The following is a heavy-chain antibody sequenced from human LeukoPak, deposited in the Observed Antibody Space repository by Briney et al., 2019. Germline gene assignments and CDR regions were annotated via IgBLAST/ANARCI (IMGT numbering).Heavy chain of an antibody. J-gene: IGHJ5*02. CDR3: VREVGYGDYVSTNNWFDP. Sequence: GASVKVSCKASGGTFSSHVISWVRQAPGQGLEWMGKIIPILGMAHYAQKFQGRVTITADKSTSTAYMELSSLRSEDTAVYYCVREVGYGDYVSTNNWFDPWGQGTLVTVSS. D-gene: IGHD4-17*01. CDR1: GGTFSSHV. CDR2: IIPILGMA. V-gene: IGHV1-69*04.